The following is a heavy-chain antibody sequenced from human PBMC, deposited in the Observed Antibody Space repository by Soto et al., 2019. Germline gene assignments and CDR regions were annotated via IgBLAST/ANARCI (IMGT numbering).Heavy chain of an antibody. CDR1: GYTLTELS. D-gene: IGHD6-13*01. Sequence: ASVKVSCKVSGYTLTELSMHWVRQAHGKGLEWMGGLDPEDGETIYAQKFQGRVPMTEDTSTDTAYMELSSLRSEDTAVYYCATGRIGAAGTTLWFDYWGQGTLVTVSS. CDR3: ATGRIGAAGTTLWFDY. CDR2: LDPEDGET. J-gene: IGHJ4*02. V-gene: IGHV1-24*01.